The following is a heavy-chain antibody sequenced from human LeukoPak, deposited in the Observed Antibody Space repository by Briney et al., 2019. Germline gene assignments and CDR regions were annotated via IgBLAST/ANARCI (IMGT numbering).Heavy chain of an antibody. CDR1: GGTFSSYA. CDR2: IIPIFGTA. V-gene: IGHV1-69*05. D-gene: IGHD4-11*01. Sequence: ASVKVSCKASGGTFSSYAISWVRQAPGQGLEWMGGIIPIFGTANYAQKFQGRVTITTDESTSTAYMELSSLRSEDTAVYYCARGASNYGWFDPWGQGTLVTVSS. J-gene: IGHJ5*02. CDR3: ARGASNYGWFDP.